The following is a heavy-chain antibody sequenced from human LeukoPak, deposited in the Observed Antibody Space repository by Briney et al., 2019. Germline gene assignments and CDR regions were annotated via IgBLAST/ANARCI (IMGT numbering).Heavy chain of an antibody. D-gene: IGHD6-19*01. Sequence: SQTLSLTCTVSGGSISSGSYYWSWIRQPAGKGLEWIGRIYTSGSTNYNPSLKSRVTISVDTSKNQFSLKLSSVTAADTAVYYCARAPRIGYSSGWLTFDYWGQGTLVTVSS. CDR2: IYTSGST. V-gene: IGHV4-61*02. CDR3: ARAPRIGYSSGWLTFDY. CDR1: GGSISSGSYY. J-gene: IGHJ4*02.